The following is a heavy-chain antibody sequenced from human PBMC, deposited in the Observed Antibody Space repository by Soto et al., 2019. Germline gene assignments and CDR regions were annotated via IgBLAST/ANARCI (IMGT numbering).Heavy chain of an antibody. CDR2: INAGNGNT. J-gene: IGHJ3*02. CDR3: ATGWDCSSTSCGEDDAFDI. V-gene: IGHV1-3*01. D-gene: IGHD2-2*01. CDR1: GYTFTSYA. Sequence: QVQLVQSGAEVKKPGASVKVSCKASGYTFTSYAMHWVRQAPGQRLEWMGWINAGNGNTKYSQKFQGRVTITRDTSASTAYMELSSLRSEDTAVYYCATGWDCSSTSCGEDDAFDIWGQGTMVTVSS.